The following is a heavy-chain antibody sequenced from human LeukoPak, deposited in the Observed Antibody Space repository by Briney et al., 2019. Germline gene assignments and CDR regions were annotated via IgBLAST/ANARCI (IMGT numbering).Heavy chain of an antibody. CDR1: GGTFSSYA. CDR2: ISAYNGNT. D-gene: IGHD6-19*01. CDR3: ARAGKYSSGWYTSAPGGYYYYGMDV. J-gene: IGHJ6*02. Sequence: VASVKVSCKASGGTFSSYAISWVRQAPGQGLEWMGWISAYNGNTNYAQKLQGRVTMTTDTSTSTAYMELRSLRSDGTAVYYCARAGKYSSGWYTSAPGGYYYYGMDVWGQGTTVTVSS. V-gene: IGHV1-18*01.